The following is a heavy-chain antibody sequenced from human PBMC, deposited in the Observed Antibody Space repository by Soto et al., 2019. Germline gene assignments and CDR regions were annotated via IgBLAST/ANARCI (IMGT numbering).Heavy chain of an antibody. V-gene: IGHV1-18*04. J-gene: IGHJ5*02. CDR3: ARGTVTSGRWFGP. CDR2: ISTFNGNA. D-gene: IGHD4-17*01. CDR1: ASTFTGYT. Sequence: GASVKVSCKASASTFTGYTINWVRQAPGHGLEWMGWISTFNGNAKYARNFEGRVTMTTNTSTTTAYMELTGLTFDDTAIYFCARGTVTSGRWFGPWGQGTLVTVSS.